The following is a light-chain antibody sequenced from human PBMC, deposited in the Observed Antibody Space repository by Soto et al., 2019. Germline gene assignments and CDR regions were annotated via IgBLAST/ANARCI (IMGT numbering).Light chain of an antibody. Sequence: VMTQSPDTLSVSPGERATLSCRASETVRSNLAWYQQKPGQAPRLLIYGASSRATGIPDRFSGSGSGTDFTLSISRLEPEDFALYYCQQYERSSITFGQGTRLEIK. CDR1: ETVRSN. CDR3: QQYERSSIT. V-gene: IGKV3-20*01. CDR2: GAS. J-gene: IGKJ5*01.